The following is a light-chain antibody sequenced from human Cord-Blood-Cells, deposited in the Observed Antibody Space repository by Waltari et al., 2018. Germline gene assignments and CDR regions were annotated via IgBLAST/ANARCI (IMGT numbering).Light chain of an antibody. V-gene: IGLV2-14*01. J-gene: IGLJ2*01. CDR1: SSDVGGYNY. Sequence: QSALTQPASVSGSPGQSITIHCTGTSSDVGGYNYFTWYQQHPGKAPNLMIYEVSNRPSGVSNRFSGSKSGNTASLTISGLQAEDEADYYCSSYTSSSTVVFGGGTKLTVL. CDR2: EVS. CDR3: SSYTSSSTVV.